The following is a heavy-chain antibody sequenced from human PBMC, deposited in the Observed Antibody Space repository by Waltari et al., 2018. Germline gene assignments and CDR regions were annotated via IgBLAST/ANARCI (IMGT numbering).Heavy chain of an antibody. CDR1: GGTFSSYA. CDR3: ASGDSNPSGYYYYYMDV. Sequence: QVQLVQSGAEVKKPGSSVKVSCKASGGTFSSYAISWVRQAPGQGLEWMGGIIPIFGTANYAQKSQGRVTITADESTSTAYMELSSLRSEDTAVYYCASGDSNPSGYYYYYMDVWGKGTTVTISS. D-gene: IGHD6-6*01. CDR2: IIPIFGTA. J-gene: IGHJ6*03. V-gene: IGHV1-69*12.